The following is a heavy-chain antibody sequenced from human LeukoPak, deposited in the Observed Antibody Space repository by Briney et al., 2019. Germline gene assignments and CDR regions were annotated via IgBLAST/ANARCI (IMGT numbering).Heavy chain of an antibody. CDR3: ARGGAARLHFQN. D-gene: IGHD6-6*01. CDR2: IYHSGST. CDR1: GGSISTYY. J-gene: IGHJ1*01. Sequence: SETLSLTCTVSGGSISTYYWNWIRQPPGKGLEWIGYIYHSGSTNYNPSLQSRVTISVDTSKNQFSLNLNSVTAADTAVYYCARGGAARLHFQNWGQGALVTVSS. V-gene: IGHV4-59*01.